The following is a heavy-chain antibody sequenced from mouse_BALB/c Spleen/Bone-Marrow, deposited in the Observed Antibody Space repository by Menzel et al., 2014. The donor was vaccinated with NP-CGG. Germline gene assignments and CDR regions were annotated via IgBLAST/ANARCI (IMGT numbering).Heavy chain of an antibody. CDR3: ARKGAMITHYYAMDY. D-gene: IGHD2-4*01. V-gene: IGHV5-17*02. CDR1: GFTFSSFG. Sequence: VQLKESGGGLVQPGRSRKLSCAASGFTFSSFGMHWVRQAPEKGLEWVAYISNGSSTIYYADTVKGRFTISRDNPKNTLFLQMTSLRSEDTAMYYCARKGAMITHYYAMDYWGQGTSVTVSS. J-gene: IGHJ4*01. CDR2: ISNGSSTI.